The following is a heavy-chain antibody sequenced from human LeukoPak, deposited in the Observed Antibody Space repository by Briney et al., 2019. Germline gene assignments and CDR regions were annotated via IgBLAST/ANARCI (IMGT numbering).Heavy chain of an antibody. V-gene: IGHV4-39*01. J-gene: IGHJ3*02. Sequence: PSETLSLTCTVSGGSISSYYWGWIRQPPGKGLEWIGSIYYSGSTYYNPSLKSRVTISVDTSKNQFSLKLSSVTAADTAVYYCATYSVVTMIVVAPTGAFDIWGQGTMVTVSS. CDR3: ATYSVVTMIVVAPTGAFDI. D-gene: IGHD3-22*01. CDR2: IYYSGST. CDR1: GGSISSYY.